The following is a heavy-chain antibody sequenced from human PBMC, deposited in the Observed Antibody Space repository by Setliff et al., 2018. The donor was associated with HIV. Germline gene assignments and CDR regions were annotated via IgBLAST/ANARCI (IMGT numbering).Heavy chain of an antibody. V-gene: IGHV1-8*01. D-gene: IGHD3-10*01. Sequence: GASVKVSCKASGHTFTNVDIHWLRRATGQGLEWMGWMNPNPGVSGYALKFQARVIMTRDTSISTAYMELSSLTSEDTAVYYCARGKGVGGVVITGGLDVWGKGTTVTVSS. CDR1: GHTFTNVD. J-gene: IGHJ6*04. CDR2: MNPNPGVS. CDR3: ARGKGVGGVVITGGLDV.